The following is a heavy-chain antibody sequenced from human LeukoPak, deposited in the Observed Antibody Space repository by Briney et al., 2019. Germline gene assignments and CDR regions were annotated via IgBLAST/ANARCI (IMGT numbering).Heavy chain of an antibody. D-gene: IGHD5-24*01. CDR1: GFTFSSYG. Sequence: GVSLRLSCAASGFTFSSYGMHWVRQAPGKGLEWVAVISYDGSNKYYADSVKGRFTISRDNSKNTLYLQMNSLRAEDTAVYYCASSRDGYNYGDDYWGQGTLVTVSS. CDR2: ISYDGSNK. J-gene: IGHJ4*02. CDR3: ASSRDGYNYGDDY. V-gene: IGHV3-30*03.